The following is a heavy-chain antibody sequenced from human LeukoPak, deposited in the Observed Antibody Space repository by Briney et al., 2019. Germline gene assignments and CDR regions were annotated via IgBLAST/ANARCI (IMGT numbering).Heavy chain of an antibody. J-gene: IGHJ3*02. D-gene: IGHD2-15*01. CDR3: ARDRLGCCSGGSCYSAYDGFDI. Sequence: GGSLRLSCAASGFTFSNYGMHWVRQAPGKGLEWVAVIWFDGSNKFYADSVKGRFTISRDNSKNTLYLQMNGLRAEDTAVYYCARDRLGCCSGGSCYSAYDGFDIWGQGTMVTVSS. CDR1: GFTFSNYG. CDR2: IWFDGSNK. V-gene: IGHV3-33*01.